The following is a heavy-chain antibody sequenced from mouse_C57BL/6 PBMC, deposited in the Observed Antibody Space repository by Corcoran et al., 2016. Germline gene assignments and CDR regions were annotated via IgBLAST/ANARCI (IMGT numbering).Heavy chain of an antibody. V-gene: IGHV3-6*01. CDR1: GYSITSGYY. Sequence: DVQLQESGPGLVKPSQSLSLTCSVTGYSITSGYYWNWIRQFPGNKLEWMCYISYDGSNNYNPSLKNRISITRDTSKNQFFLKLNSVTTEDTATYYCARDLAYYYGSSHWYFDVWGTGTTVTVSS. CDR3: ARDLAYYYGSSHWYFDV. D-gene: IGHD1-1*01. J-gene: IGHJ1*03. CDR2: ISYDGSN.